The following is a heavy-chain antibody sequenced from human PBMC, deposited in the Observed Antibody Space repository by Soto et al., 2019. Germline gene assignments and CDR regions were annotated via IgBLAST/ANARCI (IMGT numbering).Heavy chain of an antibody. J-gene: IGHJ6*03. V-gene: IGHV4-34*01. Sequence: PSETLSLTCAVYGGSFSGYYWSWIRQPPGKGLEWIGEINHSGSTNYNPSLKSRVTISVDTSKNQFSLKLSSVTAADTAVYYCARVIGDYPLLPNYYYYMDVWGKGTTVPVSS. CDR1: GGSFSGYY. CDR2: INHSGST. CDR3: ARVIGDYPLLPNYYYYMDV. D-gene: IGHD2-2*01.